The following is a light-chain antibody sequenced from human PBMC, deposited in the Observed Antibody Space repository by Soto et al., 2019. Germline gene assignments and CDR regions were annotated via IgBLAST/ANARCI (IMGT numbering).Light chain of an antibody. V-gene: IGKV3-20*01. CDR1: QFVSSTY. CDR3: QQYGISPFT. J-gene: IGKJ4*01. Sequence: DIVMTQSPDFLAVSPGARATLSCRASQFVSSTYLAWYQQRPGQAPRLLIYSASSRATGIPDRFSGGGSETDFTLTISRLESEDSAVYYCQQYGISPFTFGGGTKVDIK. CDR2: SAS.